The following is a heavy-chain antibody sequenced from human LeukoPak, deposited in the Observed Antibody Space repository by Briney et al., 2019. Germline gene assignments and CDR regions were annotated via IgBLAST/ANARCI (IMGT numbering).Heavy chain of an antibody. CDR1: GDSFSGYY. Sequence: SETLSLTCAVYGDSFSGYYWSWIRQPPGKGLEWIGEINHSGSTNYNPSLKSRVTISVDTSKNQFSLKLSSVTATDTAVYYCARDPPGYGDYGSWRSLSMDVWGQGTTVTVSS. CDR2: INHSGST. CDR3: ARDPPGYGDYGSWRSLSMDV. J-gene: IGHJ6*02. D-gene: IGHD4-17*01. V-gene: IGHV4-34*01.